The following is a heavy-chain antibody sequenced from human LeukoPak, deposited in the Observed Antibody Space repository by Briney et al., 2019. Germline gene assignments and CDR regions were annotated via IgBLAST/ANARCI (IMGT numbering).Heavy chain of an antibody. Sequence: ASVKVSCKASGYTFTSYGISWVRQAPGQGLEWMGWISAYNGNTNYAQKLQGRVTMTTDTSTSTAYMELRSLRSDDTAVYYCARDSRFLEIDGFDPWGQGTLVIVSS. V-gene: IGHV1-18*01. CDR3: ARDSRFLEIDGFDP. D-gene: IGHD3-3*01. CDR2: ISAYNGNT. J-gene: IGHJ5*02. CDR1: GYTFTSYG.